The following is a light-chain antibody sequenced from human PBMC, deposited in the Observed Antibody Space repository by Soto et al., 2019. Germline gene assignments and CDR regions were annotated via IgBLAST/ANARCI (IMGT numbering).Light chain of an antibody. CDR1: QSISDT. V-gene: IGKV3-15*01. Sequence: EIVMTQSPATLSVSPGGRATLSCRASQSISDTLAWYQQKPDQAPRLLIHGASTRAPGFPARFSGSGSGTDFTLTISSLQPDDFATYYCQHYNSYSEAFGQGTKVDI. J-gene: IGKJ1*01. CDR2: GAS. CDR3: QHYNSYSEA.